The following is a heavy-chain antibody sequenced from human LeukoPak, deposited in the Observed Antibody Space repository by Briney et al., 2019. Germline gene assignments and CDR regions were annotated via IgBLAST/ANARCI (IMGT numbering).Heavy chain of an antibody. J-gene: IGHJ4*02. Sequence: GGSLRLSCAASGVTFSTYAMEWVRQAPGKGLEWVSSISSGGSYIYYADSVKGRFTISRDDAKNSLYLQMNSLTAEDTALYYCARLSGGGYGKYYFDFWGQGTLVTVSS. CDR2: ISSGGSYI. V-gene: IGHV3-21*01. CDR3: ARLSGGGYGKYYFDF. CDR1: GVTFSTYA. D-gene: IGHD3-22*01.